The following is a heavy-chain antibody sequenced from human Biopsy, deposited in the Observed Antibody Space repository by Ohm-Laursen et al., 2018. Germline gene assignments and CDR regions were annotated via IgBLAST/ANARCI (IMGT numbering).Heavy chain of an antibody. J-gene: IGHJ6*02. CDR1: GFTFNNYG. Sequence: SLRLSCTAPGFTFNNYGMQWVRQAPGKGLEWVAFIFYDGSNTYYADSVKGRFTISRDNSRDTLYLQMSSLRAEDTTVYYCAKDRYNYTPIGGFSMDVWGQGTTVTVSS. V-gene: IGHV3-30*02. D-gene: IGHD5-18*01. CDR3: AKDRYNYTPIGGFSMDV. CDR2: IFYDGSNT.